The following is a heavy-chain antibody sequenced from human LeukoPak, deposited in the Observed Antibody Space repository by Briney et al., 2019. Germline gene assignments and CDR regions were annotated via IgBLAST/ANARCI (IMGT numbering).Heavy chain of an antibody. D-gene: IGHD3-3*01. V-gene: IGHV4-61*02. CDR1: GGSISSGSYY. CDR2: IYTSGST. J-gene: IGHJ4*02. CDR3: AGGHYDFWSGIDY. Sequence: SETLSLTCTVSGGSISSGSYYWSWIRQPAGKGLEWIGRIYTSGSTNYNPSLKSRVTISVDTSKNQFSLKLSSVTAAGTAVYYCAGGHYDFWSGIDYWGQGTLVTVSS.